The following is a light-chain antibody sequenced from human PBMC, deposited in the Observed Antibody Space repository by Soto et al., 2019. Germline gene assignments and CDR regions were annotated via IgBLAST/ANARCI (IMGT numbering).Light chain of an antibody. CDR3: CSYVGSSTFVI. V-gene: IGLV2-23*02. CDR1: SSGVGTYNL. Sequence: QSVLTQPASVSGSPGQSITISCTETSSGVGTYNLVSWFQQHPDKAPKLLISEDTQRPSGVSNRFSGSRSGNAASLTISGLQAEDEADYYCCSYVGSSTFVIFGGGTKLTVL. CDR2: EDT. J-gene: IGLJ2*01.